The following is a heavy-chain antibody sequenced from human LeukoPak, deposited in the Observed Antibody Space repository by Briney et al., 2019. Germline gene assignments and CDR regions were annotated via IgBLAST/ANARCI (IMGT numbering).Heavy chain of an antibody. Sequence: GGSLRLSYAASGFTFSSYSMNWVRQAPGKGLEWVSYISSSSSTIYYADSVKGRFTISRDNAKNSLYLQMNSLRAEDTAVYYCASSGRRGAAAFDIWGQGTMVTVSS. D-gene: IGHD3-10*01. CDR1: GFTFSSYS. CDR2: ISSSSSTI. J-gene: IGHJ3*02. V-gene: IGHV3-48*01. CDR3: ASSGRRGAAAFDI.